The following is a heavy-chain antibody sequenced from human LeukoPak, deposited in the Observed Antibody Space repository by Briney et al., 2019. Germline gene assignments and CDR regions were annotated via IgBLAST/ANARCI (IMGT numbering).Heavy chain of an antibody. CDR1: GFSFSGYS. CDR3: SRETTSGY. D-gene: IGHD1-1*01. Sequence: GGSLRLSCAASGFSFSGYSMNWVRQPPGQGLEWISYISRGSHTIYYADSVRGRFTVSRDDAKNSLYLQMNSLRAEDTGIYYCSRETTSGYWGQGTLVTVSS. V-gene: IGHV3-48*04. CDR2: ISRGSHTI. J-gene: IGHJ4*02.